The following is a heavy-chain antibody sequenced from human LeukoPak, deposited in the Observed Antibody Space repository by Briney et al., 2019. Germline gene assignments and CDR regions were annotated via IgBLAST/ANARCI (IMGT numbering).Heavy chain of an antibody. V-gene: IGHV4-59*08. Sequence: SETLSLTCTVSGGSISSYYWSWIRQPPGKGLEWIGYIYYTGATSYNPSLKSRVTISVDTSKKQFSLKLTSVTAADTAVYYCARYGGSGWVIDNWGQGTLVTVSS. CDR3: ARYGGSGWVIDN. D-gene: IGHD6-19*01. CDR2: IYYTGAT. J-gene: IGHJ4*02. CDR1: GGSISSYY.